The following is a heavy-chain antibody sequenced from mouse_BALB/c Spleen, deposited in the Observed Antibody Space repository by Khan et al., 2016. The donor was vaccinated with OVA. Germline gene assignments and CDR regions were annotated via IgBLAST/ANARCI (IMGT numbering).Heavy chain of an antibody. CDR3: TRSRDGYYVNAMDY. V-gene: IGHV1-69*02. CDR2: IYPSDSYT. CDR1: GYTFTSYW. D-gene: IGHD2-3*01. J-gene: IGHJ4*01. Sequence: QVQLQQPGAELVRPGASVKLSCKASGYTFTSYWINWVKQRPGQGLEWIGNIYPSDSYTNYNQKFKDKATLTVDKSSSTAYMQLSSPTSEDSAVYYCTRSRDGYYVNAMDY.